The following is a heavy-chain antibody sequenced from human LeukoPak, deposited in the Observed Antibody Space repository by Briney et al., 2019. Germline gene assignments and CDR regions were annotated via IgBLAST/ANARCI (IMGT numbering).Heavy chain of an antibody. Sequence: GASVKVSCKASGGTFSSYAISWVRQAPGQGLEWMGGIIPIFGTANYAQKFQGRVTITADESTSTAYMELSSLRSEDTAVYCGARVDDILTGYPRWGQGTLVTVSS. CDR3: ARVDDILTGYPR. V-gene: IGHV1-69*13. D-gene: IGHD3-9*01. J-gene: IGHJ4*02. CDR1: GGTFSSYA. CDR2: IIPIFGTA.